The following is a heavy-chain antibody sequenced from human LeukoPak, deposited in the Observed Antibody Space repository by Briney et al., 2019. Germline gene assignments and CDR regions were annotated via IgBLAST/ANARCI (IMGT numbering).Heavy chain of an antibody. CDR1: GFTVSSNH. CDR2: IYSGGDT. D-gene: IGHD5-12*01. Sequence: GSLRLSCAASGFTVSSNHMSWVRQAPGKGLEWVSVIYSGGDTYYADSVKGRFTISRDNSKNTLYLQMNTLRAEDTAVYYCARASGYSGYDPFDYWGQGTLVTVSS. V-gene: IGHV3-53*01. CDR3: ARASGYSGYDPFDY. J-gene: IGHJ4*02.